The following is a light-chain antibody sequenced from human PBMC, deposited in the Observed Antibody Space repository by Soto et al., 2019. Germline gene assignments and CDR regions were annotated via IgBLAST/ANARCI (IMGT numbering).Light chain of an antibody. V-gene: IGKV4-1*01. CDR2: WAS. CDR1: QSVLYSSNSKNY. J-gene: IGKJ5*01. CDR3: QQSYSTPIT. Sequence: DIVMTQSPDSLAVSLGERATINCKSSQSVLYSSNSKNYLAWYQQKSGQPPKLLIYWASTRESGVPDRFSGSGSGTDFTLTIGSLQPDDFATYYCQQSYSTPITFGQGTRLEIK.